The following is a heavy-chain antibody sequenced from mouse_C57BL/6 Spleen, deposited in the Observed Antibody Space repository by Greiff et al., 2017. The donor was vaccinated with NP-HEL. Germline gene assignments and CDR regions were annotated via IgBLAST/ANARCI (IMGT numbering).Heavy chain of an antibody. V-gene: IGHV1-52*01. CDR1: GYTFTSYW. CDR3: ARGGYDYQGFAY. Sequence: VQLQQSGAELVRPGSSVKLSCKASGYTFTSYWMHWVKQRPIQGLEWIGNIDPSDSETHYNQKFKDKATLTVDKSSSTAYMQLSSLTSEDSAVYYGARGGYDYQGFAYWGQGTLVTVSA. CDR2: IDPSDSET. D-gene: IGHD2-4*01. J-gene: IGHJ3*01.